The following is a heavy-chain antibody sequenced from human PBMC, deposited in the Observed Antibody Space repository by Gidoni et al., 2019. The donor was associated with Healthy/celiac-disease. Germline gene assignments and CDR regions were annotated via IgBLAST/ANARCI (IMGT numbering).Heavy chain of an antibody. CDR1: GGTFRSYA. Sequence: QVQLVQSGAEVKKPGSSVKVSCKASGGTFRSYAISWVRQAPGQGLEWMGRIIPILGIANYAQKFQGRVTITADKSTSTAYMELSSLRSEDTAVYYCARSPSLMTTVTTSAFDIWGQGTMVTVSS. CDR2: IIPILGIA. J-gene: IGHJ3*02. CDR3: ARSPSLMTTVTTSAFDI. D-gene: IGHD4-17*01. V-gene: IGHV1-69*04.